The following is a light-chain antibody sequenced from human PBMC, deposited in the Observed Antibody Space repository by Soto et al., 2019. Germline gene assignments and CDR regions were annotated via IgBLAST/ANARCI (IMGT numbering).Light chain of an antibody. J-gene: IGKJ5*01. CDR1: QDVGTY. Sequence: VLTQSPVTLSLSPGERATLSCRASQDVGTYVAWYQVRGGQAPRLLISGASKRSTGIPDRINGGGSGADFILTINSLESGDSAVYFCQQGGNWPVIFGQGTRVEIK. CDR2: GAS. CDR3: QQGGNWPVI. V-gene: IGKV3D-11*01.